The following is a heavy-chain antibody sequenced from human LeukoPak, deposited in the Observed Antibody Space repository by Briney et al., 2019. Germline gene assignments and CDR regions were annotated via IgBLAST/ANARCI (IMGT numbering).Heavy chain of an antibody. CDR2: IYYSGST. CDR1: GGSISSYY. D-gene: IGHD6-6*01. J-gene: IGHJ4*02. V-gene: IGHV4-59*01. CDR3: AARYSSSSAFDY. Sequence: SETLSLTCTVSGGSISSYYWSLIRQPPGKGLEWIGYIYYSGSTNYNPSLKSRVTISVDTSKNQFSLKLSSVTAADTAVYYCAARYSSSSAFDYWGQGTLVTVSS.